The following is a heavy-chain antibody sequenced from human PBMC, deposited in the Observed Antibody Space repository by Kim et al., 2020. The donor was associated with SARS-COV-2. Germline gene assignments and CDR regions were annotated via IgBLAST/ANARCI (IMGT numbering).Heavy chain of an antibody. CDR2: INTNTGNP. CDR1: GYTFTSYA. D-gene: IGHD3-9*01. CDR3: ARPYYDILTVYYTPFDY. J-gene: IGHJ4*02. V-gene: IGHV7-4-1*02. Sequence: ASVKVSCKASGYTFTSYAMNWVRQAPGQGLEWMGWINTNTGNPTYAQGFTGRFVFSLNTSVSTAYLQISSLKAEDTAVYYCARPYYDILTVYYTPFDYWGQGTLVTVSS.